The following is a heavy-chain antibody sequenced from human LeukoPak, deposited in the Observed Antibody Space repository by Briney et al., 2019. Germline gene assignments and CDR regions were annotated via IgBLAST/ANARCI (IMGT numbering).Heavy chain of an antibody. Sequence: ASVKVSCKASGYTFTGYYMHWVRQAPGQGLEWMGWINPNSGGRNYAQKFQGRVTMTRYTSISTAYMELSRLRSDDTAVYYCARSPLRNDAFDIWGQGTMVTVSS. V-gene: IGHV1-2*02. J-gene: IGHJ3*02. CDR2: INPNSGGR. CDR3: ARSPLRNDAFDI. CDR1: GYTFTGYY.